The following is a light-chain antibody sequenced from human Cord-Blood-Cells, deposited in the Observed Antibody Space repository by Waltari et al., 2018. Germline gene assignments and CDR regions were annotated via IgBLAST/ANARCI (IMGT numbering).Light chain of an antibody. CDR2: EGS. CDR3: CSSAGSSTSVV. CDR1: SSDVGSYNL. V-gene: IGLV2-23*01. Sequence: QSALTQPASVSGSPGQSITISCTGTSSDVGSYNLVSWYQQHPGKAPKHMIYEGSKRPSGVSNRFSGSKSGNTASLTISGLQAEDEADYYCCSSAGSSTSVVFGGGTKLTVL. J-gene: IGLJ2*01.